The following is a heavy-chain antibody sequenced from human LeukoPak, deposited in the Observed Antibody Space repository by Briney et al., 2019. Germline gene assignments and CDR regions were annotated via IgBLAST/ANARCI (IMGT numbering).Heavy chain of an antibody. Sequence: GGSLRLSCGASGFTFSRYAMSWVRQAPGKGLQWVSEIGGSGGAIYYADSVKGRFTISRDNSKNTLYLQMNSLRADDTAMYYCARGSYSSSWKTFDYWGQGTLVTVSS. CDR2: IGGSGGAI. J-gene: IGHJ4*02. CDR3: ARGSYSSSWKTFDY. CDR1: GFTFSRYA. D-gene: IGHD6-13*01. V-gene: IGHV3-23*01.